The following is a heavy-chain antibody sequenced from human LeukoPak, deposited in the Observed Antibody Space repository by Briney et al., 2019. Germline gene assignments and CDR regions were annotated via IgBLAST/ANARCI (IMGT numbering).Heavy chain of an antibody. CDR3: ARGNPYYVDTTEAFDI. V-gene: IGHV3-48*03. CDR2: ISSSGSTI. Sequence: GGSLRLSCAASGFTFSSYEMNWVRQAPGKGLEWVSYISSSGSTIYYADSVKGRFTISRDNAKNSLYLQMNSLRAEDTAVYYCARGNPYYVDTTEAFDIWGQGTMVTVSS. CDR1: GFTFSSYE. J-gene: IGHJ3*02. D-gene: IGHD5-18*01.